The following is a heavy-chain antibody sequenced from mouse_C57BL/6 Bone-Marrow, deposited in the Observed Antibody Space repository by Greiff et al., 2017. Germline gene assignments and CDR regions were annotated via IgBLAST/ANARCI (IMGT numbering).Heavy chain of an antibody. CDR2: IYPGSGST. CDR1: GYTFTSYW. V-gene: IGHV1-55*01. CDR3: ARSPYGSRAWFAY. D-gene: IGHD1-1*01. J-gene: IGHJ3*01. Sequence: QVQLQQPGAELVKPGASVKMSCKASGYTFTSYWITWVKQRPGQGLEWIGDIYPGSGSTNYIEKFKSKATLTVDTSSSTAYMQLSSLTSEDSAVYYCARSPYGSRAWFAYWGQGTLVTVSA.